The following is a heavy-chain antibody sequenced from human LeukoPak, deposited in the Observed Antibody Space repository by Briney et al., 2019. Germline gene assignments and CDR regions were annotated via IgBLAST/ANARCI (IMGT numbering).Heavy chain of an antibody. J-gene: IGHJ4*02. Sequence: SETLSLTCTVSGGSISSYYWSWIRQPPGKALEWIGYIYYSGSTNYNPSLKSRVTISVDTFKNQFSLKLSSVTAADTAVYYCATYSSGYYYVAYWGQGTLVTVSS. V-gene: IGHV4-59*01. CDR2: IYYSGST. D-gene: IGHD3-22*01. CDR3: ATYSSGYYYVAY. CDR1: GGSISSYY.